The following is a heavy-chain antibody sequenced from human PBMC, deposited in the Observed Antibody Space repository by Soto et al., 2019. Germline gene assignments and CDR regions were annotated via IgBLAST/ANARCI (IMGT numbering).Heavy chain of an antibody. V-gene: IGHV3-21*01. CDR2: ITSSSTYI. D-gene: IGHD3-3*01. CDR1: GFNFSTCS. CDR3: ARDRGIFGVGDYYYYMDV. J-gene: IGHJ6*03. Sequence: EVQLVESGGGLVKPGGSLRLSCAASGFNFSTCSMNWVGQAPGKGLEWVSSITSSSTYIYYSDSVKGRFTISRDNAKNSLYLQMNSLRAEDTAVYYCARDRGIFGVGDYYYYMDVWGKGTTVTVSS.